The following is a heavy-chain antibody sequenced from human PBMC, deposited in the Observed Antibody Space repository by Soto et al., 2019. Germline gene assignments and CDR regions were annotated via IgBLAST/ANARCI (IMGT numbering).Heavy chain of an antibody. J-gene: IGHJ4*02. CDR1: GVSVSRVRYS. V-gene: IGHV4-61*01. D-gene: IGHD5-18*01. CDR2: IYSSVSP. CDR3: ARHRQLWSYFVY. Sequence: SETLSLTCTVSGVSVSRVRYSCRWIPHPPGKGLEWLGDIYSSVSPNYNPSLKSRVTLSVDTSKNKCSLKLSYVTAADTDVYYCARHRQLWSYFVYWGQGTLATVSS.